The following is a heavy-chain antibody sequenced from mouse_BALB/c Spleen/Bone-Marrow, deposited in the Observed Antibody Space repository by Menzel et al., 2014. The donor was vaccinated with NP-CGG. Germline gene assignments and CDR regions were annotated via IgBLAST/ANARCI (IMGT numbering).Heavy chain of an antibody. J-gene: IGHJ4*01. V-gene: IGHV5-17*02. CDR3: ARKGAMITHYYAMDY. CDR1: GFTFSSFG. D-gene: IGHD2-4*01. Sequence: EVKLMESGGGLVQPGGSRKLSCAASGFTFSSFGMHWVRQAPEKGLEWVAYISNGSSPIYYADTVKGRFTISRDNPKNTLFLQMTSLRSEDTAIYYCARKGAMITHYYAMDYWGQGTSVTVSS. CDR2: ISNGSSPI.